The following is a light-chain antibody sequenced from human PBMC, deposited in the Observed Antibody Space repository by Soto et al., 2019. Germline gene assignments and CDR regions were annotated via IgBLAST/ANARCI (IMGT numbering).Light chain of an antibody. V-gene: IGKV3-20*01. CDR2: GAS. Sequence: EIVLTQSPGTLSLSPGERATLSCRASQSVGSSYLAWYQQKPGRAPRLLIYGASSRATGIPDRFSGSGSGPDFTLTISRLEPEDFAVYYCQHYGNSPFTFGPGTKVDIK. CDR3: QHYGNSPFT. J-gene: IGKJ3*01. CDR1: QSVGSSY.